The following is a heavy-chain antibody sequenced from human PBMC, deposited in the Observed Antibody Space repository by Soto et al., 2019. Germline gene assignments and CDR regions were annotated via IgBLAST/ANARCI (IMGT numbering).Heavy chain of an antibody. CDR2: IIPIFGTA. J-gene: IGHJ6*02. D-gene: IGHD2-21*02. Sequence: ASVKVSCKASGGTFSSYAISWVRQAPGQGLEWMGGIIPIFGTANYAQKFQGRVTITADESTSTAYMELSSLRSEDTAVYYCASLAYCGGDCSPRDYYYYGMDVWGQGTTVTVSS. V-gene: IGHV1-69*13. CDR3: ASLAYCGGDCSPRDYYYYGMDV. CDR1: GGTFSSYA.